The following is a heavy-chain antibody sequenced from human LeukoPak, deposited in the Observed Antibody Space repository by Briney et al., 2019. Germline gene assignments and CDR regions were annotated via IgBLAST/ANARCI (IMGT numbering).Heavy chain of an antibody. Sequence: GGSLRLSCAASGFTFSSYTMNWDRQAPGKGLEWVSAISGNGGSTFYADSVKGRFTISRDSSKKTLYLQMNSLRAEDAAVYYCAKDFSSSIYRVFYYYYMDVWGKGTTVTVSS. CDR3: AKDFSSSIYRVFYYYYMDV. V-gene: IGHV3-23*01. J-gene: IGHJ6*03. D-gene: IGHD2-2*01. CDR2: ISGNGGST. CDR1: GFTFSSYT.